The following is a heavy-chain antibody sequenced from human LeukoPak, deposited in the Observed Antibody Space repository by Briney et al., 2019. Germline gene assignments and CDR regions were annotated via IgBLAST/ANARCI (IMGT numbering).Heavy chain of an antibody. D-gene: IGHD2-15*01. CDR1: GFTFSSYS. CDR3: ARDFCSGGSCYSSPYYMDV. J-gene: IGHJ6*03. Sequence: GGSLRLSCAASGFTFSSYSMNWVRQAPGKGLEWVSYISSSSTIYYADSVKGRFTITRDNAKNSLYLQMNSLRAEDTAVYYCARDFCSGGSCYSSPYYMDVWGKGTTVTVSS. V-gene: IGHV3-48*01. CDR2: ISSSSTI.